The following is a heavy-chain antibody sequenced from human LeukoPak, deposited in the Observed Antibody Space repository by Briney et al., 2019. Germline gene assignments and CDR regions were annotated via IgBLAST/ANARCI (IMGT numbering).Heavy chain of an antibody. V-gene: IGHV3-23*01. CDR2: ISGSGGST. CDR1: GFTFSSYA. J-gene: IGHJ4*02. Sequence: PGGSLRLSCAASGFTFSSYAMSWVRQAPGKGLEWVSAISGSGGSTYYADSVKGRFTTSRDNSKNTLYLQMNSLRAEDTAVYYCAKDNYDILTGYYHDWGQGTLVTVSS. D-gene: IGHD3-9*01. CDR3: AKDNYDILTGYYHD.